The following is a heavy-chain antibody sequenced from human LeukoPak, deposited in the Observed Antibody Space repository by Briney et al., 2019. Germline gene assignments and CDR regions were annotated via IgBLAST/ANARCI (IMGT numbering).Heavy chain of an antibody. CDR3: ATAKPDPYSAFDI. CDR1: GGTFSSYA. Sequence: GASVKVSCKASGGTFSSYAISWVRQAPGQGLEWMGGIIPIFGTANYAQKFQGRVTITADKSTSTAYMELSSLRSEDTAVYYCATAKPDPYSAFDIWGQGTMVTVSS. V-gene: IGHV1-69*06. CDR2: IIPIFGTA. J-gene: IGHJ3*02. D-gene: IGHD5-12*01.